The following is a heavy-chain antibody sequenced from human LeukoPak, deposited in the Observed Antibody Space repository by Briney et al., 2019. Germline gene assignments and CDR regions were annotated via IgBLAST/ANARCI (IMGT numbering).Heavy chain of an antibody. CDR3: AKRVPYSSSSVYFDC. J-gene: IGHJ4*02. D-gene: IGHD6-6*01. Sequence: GGSLGLSCAASGFTFSSYGMSWVRQAPGKGLEWVSAITDTGSTTYYADSVKGRFTISRDNSKNTVYLQMNSLRAEDTAVYYCAKRVPYSSSSVYFDCWGQGTLVTVSS. V-gene: IGHV3-23*01. CDR1: GFTFSSYG. CDR2: ITDTGSTT.